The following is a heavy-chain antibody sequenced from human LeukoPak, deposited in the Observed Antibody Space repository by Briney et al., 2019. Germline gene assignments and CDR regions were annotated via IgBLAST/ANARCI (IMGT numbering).Heavy chain of an antibody. J-gene: IGHJ5*02. Sequence: SETLSLTCAVYIDSFSNYNWNWIRQTPAKGMGWIGEVNESGGTNISPSLRSRVILSVDTSKNQFSLKLTSVTVADTAIYYCARGQSATVPQVGKNWFDPWGQGTRVTVSS. V-gene: IGHV4-34*01. CDR2: VNESGGT. CDR1: IDSFSNYN. CDR3: ARGQSATVPQVGKNWFDP. D-gene: IGHD1-26*01.